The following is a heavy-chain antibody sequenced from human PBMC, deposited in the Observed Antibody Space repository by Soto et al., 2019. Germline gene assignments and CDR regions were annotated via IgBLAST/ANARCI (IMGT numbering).Heavy chain of an antibody. CDR2: VSPPFRTS. V-gene: IGHV1-69*01. CDR3: ARVLYYGSGSYSPYGMDV. D-gene: IGHD3-10*01. CDR1: GASFNNNG. Sequence: QVQLVQAGAEVKKPGSSVKVSCKTSGASFNNNGIGWVRQAPGHGLEWMGGVSPPFRTSNYARKFQGRISITADASTATVNMELSSLPSEDTAQYYCARVLYYGSGSYSPYGMDVWGQGTTVTVSS. J-gene: IGHJ6*02.